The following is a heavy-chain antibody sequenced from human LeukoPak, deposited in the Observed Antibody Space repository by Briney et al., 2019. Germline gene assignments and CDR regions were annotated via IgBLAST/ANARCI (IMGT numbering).Heavy chain of an antibody. CDR1: SFTFSNAW. V-gene: IGHV3-15*07. J-gene: IGHJ5*02. Sequence: GGSLRLSCAASSFTFSNAWMNWVRQAPGKGLEWVGRIKSKTDGGTTDYAAPVKGRFTISRDDSKNTLYLQMNSLKTEDTAVYYCTTGSRQLVLVYGGPWGQGTLVTVSS. CDR2: IKSKTDGGTT. D-gene: IGHD6-13*01. CDR3: TTGSRQLVLVYGGP.